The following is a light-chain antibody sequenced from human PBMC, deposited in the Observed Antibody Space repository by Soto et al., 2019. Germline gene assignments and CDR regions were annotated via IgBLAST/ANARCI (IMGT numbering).Light chain of an antibody. CDR3: QSYDSSLSGFYV. CDR2: GNS. CDR1: ASNIGAGND. Sequence: QPVLTQPPSVSGAPGQRVTISCTGSASNIGAGNDVHWYQHLPGTAPKLLIYGNSNRPSGVPDRFSGSKSGTSASLGITGLQAEDEADYYCQSYDSSLSGFYVFGTGTKLTVL. V-gene: IGLV1-40*01. J-gene: IGLJ1*01.